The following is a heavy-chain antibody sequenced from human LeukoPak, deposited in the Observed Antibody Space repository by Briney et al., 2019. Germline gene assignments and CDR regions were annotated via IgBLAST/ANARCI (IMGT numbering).Heavy chain of an antibody. Sequence: GGSLRLSCAASGFTFSSYAMSWVRQAPGKGLEGVSAISGSGGSTYYADSVKGRFTISRDNSKNTLYLQMNSLRAEDTAVYYCAKDSGRWLQYQIDYWGQGTLVTVSS. D-gene: IGHD5-24*01. CDR3: AKDSGRWLQYQIDY. V-gene: IGHV3-23*01. J-gene: IGHJ4*02. CDR1: GFTFSSYA. CDR2: ISGSGGST.